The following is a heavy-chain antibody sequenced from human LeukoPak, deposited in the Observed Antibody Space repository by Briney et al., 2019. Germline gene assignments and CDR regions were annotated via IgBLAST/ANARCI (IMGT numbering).Heavy chain of an antibody. CDR3: ARDRFDSSGYTFDY. J-gene: IGHJ4*02. CDR2: INHSGST. Sequence: SETLSLTCAVYGGSFSGYYWSWIRQPPGKGLEWIGEINHSGSTNYNPSLKSRVTISVDTSKNQFSLKLSSVTAADAAVYYCARDRFDSSGYTFDYWGQGTLVTVSS. V-gene: IGHV4-34*09. D-gene: IGHD3-22*01. CDR1: GGSFSGYY.